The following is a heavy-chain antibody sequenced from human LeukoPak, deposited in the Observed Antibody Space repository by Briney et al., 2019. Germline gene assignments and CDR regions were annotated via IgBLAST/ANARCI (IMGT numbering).Heavy chain of an antibody. Sequence: GVSLRLSCVGSGFTFRSHAMSWVRQAPEKGLEFVSGIYENGGTTYYADSVKGRFSISRDNSKNTLYLQMDSLRGEDTAVYYCAKDFRIGYSAHFDYWGQGALVTVSS. CDR3: AKDFRIGYSAHFDY. J-gene: IGHJ4*02. V-gene: IGHV3-23*01. CDR1: GFTFRSHA. D-gene: IGHD2-21*01. CDR2: IYENGGTT.